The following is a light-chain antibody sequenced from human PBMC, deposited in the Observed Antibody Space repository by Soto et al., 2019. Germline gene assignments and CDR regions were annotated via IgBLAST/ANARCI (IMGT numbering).Light chain of an antibody. CDR1: SSDVGAYNF. CDR3: SSFAGSPVV. Sequence: QSVLTQPASVSGSPGQSITISCTGTSSDVGAYNFVSWYQQHPGKVPKLILYEVSKRPSGVPDRFSGSRSGNTASLTVSGLQAEDEADYYCSSFAGSPVVFGGGTKVTVL. V-gene: IGLV2-8*01. J-gene: IGLJ2*01. CDR2: EVS.